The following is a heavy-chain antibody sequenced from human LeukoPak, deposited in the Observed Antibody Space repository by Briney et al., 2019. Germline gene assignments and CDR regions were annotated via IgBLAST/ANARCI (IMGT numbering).Heavy chain of an antibody. J-gene: IGHJ4*02. CDR1: GGSISSGGYY. CDR2: IYYSGST. Sequence: PSETLSLTCTVSGGSISSGGYYWSWIRQHPGKGLEGIGYIYYSGSTYYNPSLKSRVTISVDTSKNQFSLKLSSVTAADTAVYYCARDYHLQGDYSIDWGQGTLVTVSS. D-gene: IGHD4-11*01. V-gene: IGHV4-31*03. CDR3: ARDYHLQGDYSID.